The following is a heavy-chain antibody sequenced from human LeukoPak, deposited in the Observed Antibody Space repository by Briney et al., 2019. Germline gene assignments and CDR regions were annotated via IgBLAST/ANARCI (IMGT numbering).Heavy chain of an antibody. CDR2: INPNSGGT. D-gene: IGHD6-13*01. V-gene: IGHV1-2*04. J-gene: IGHJ4*02. Sequence: ASVKVSCKASGYTLTGYYMHWVRQAPGQGLEWMGWINPNSGGTNYAQKFQGWVTMTRDTSISTAYMELSRLRSDDTAVYYCARVKQQRGSLLGYWGQGTLVTVSS. CDR3: ARVKQQRGSLLGY. CDR1: GYTLTGYY.